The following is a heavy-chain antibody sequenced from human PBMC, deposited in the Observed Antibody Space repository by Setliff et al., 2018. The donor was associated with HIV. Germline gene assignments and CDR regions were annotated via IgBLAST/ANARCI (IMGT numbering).Heavy chain of an antibody. Sequence: SVKVSCKASGGTFSSYAISWVRQVPGQGLEWMGGIIPIFGTANYAQKFQGRVTITADESTSTAYMELSSLRSDDTAVYYCARGDYDYVWGSYRPLALDYWGQGTLVTVSS. CDR3: ARGDYDYVWGSYRPLALDY. CDR2: IIPIFGTA. D-gene: IGHD3-16*02. CDR1: GGTFSSYA. V-gene: IGHV1-69*13. J-gene: IGHJ4*02.